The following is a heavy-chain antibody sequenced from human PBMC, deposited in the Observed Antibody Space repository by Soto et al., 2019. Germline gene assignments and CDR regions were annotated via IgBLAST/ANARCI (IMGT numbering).Heavy chain of an antibody. CDR3: ASENSLAAAGPYFDF. D-gene: IGHD6-13*01. CDR1: GGSVSSGSHY. V-gene: IGHV4-61*01. J-gene: IGHJ4*02. CDR2: IYYSGIT. Sequence: QVQLQESGPGLVKPSETLSLTCTVSGGSVSSGSHYWSWIRQPPGKGLEWIGYIYYSGITNYKPSLKSRVTISVDTSKNQFSLKRSSVTAADTAVYYCASENSLAAAGPYFDFWGQGTLVTVSS.